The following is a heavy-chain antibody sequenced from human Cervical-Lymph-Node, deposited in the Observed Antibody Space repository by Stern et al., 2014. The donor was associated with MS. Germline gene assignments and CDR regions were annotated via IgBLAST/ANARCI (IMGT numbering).Heavy chain of an antibody. CDR1: GFTFSSYA. J-gene: IGHJ4*02. CDR2: ISGSGGST. Sequence: VQLVESGGGLVQPGGSLRLSCAASGFTFSSYAMRWVRQAPGKGLEWVSGISGSGGSTYYADSVKGRFTISRDNSKNTLYLQRNSLRAEDTAVYYCAKGTAAGPDEYWGQGTLVTVSS. D-gene: IGHD6-13*01. V-gene: IGHV3-23*04. CDR3: AKGTAAGPDEY.